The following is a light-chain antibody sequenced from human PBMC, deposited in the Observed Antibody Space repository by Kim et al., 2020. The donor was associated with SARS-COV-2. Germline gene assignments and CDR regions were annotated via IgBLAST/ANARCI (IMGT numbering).Light chain of an antibody. Sequence: EIVMSQSPATLSLSPGESATLSCRASQSVGSNLAWYQQKPGQAPRLLIYGASTRATGIPARFSGSGSGTDFTLTISSLQSEDFAVYYCQQYNNWTAWTFGQGTKVVIK. CDR3: QQYNNWTAWT. CDR2: GAS. CDR1: QSVGSN. J-gene: IGKJ1*01. V-gene: IGKV3D-15*01.